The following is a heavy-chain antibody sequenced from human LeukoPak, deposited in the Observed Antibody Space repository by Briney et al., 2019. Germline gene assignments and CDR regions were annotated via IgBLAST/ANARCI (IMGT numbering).Heavy chain of an antibody. V-gene: IGHV4-31*03. Sequence: PSQTLSLTCTVSGGSISSGGYYWSWIRQHPGKGLEWIGYIYYSGSTYYNPSLKSRVTISVDTSKNQFPLKLSSVTAADTAVYYCARGGAHGDYVGYWGQGTLVTVSS. D-gene: IGHD4-17*01. CDR3: ARGGAHGDYVGY. J-gene: IGHJ4*02. CDR1: GGSISSGGYY. CDR2: IYYSGST.